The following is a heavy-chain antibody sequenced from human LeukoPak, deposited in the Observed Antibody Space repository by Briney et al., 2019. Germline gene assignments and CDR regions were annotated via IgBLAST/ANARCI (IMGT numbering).Heavy chain of an antibody. J-gene: IGHJ4*02. CDR1: GFTFSSYS. D-gene: IGHD1-26*01. Sequence: GGSLRLSCAASGFTFSSYSMNWVRQAPGKGLEWVSSISSSSSYIYYADSVKGRFTISRDNAKNSLYLQINSLRAEDTAVYYCARDLPIVGATTVDYWGQGTLVTVSS. CDR2: ISSSSSYI. V-gene: IGHV3-21*01. CDR3: ARDLPIVGATTVDY.